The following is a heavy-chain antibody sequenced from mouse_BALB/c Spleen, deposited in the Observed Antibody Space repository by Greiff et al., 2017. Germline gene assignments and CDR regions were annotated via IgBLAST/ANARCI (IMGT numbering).Heavy chain of an antibody. J-gene: IGHJ3*01. CDR2: ISSGSSTI. D-gene: IGHD2-1*01. V-gene: IGHV5-17*02. Sequence: EVQLVESGGGLVQPGGSRKLSCAASGFTFSSFGMHWVRQAPEKGLEWVAYISSGSSTIYYADTVKGRFTISRDNPKNTLFLQMTSLRSEDTAMYYCAREGIYYGPWFAYWGQGTLVTVSA. CDR1: GFTFSSFG. CDR3: AREGIYYGPWFAY.